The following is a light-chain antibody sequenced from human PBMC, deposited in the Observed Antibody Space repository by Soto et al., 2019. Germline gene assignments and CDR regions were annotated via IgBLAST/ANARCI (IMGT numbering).Light chain of an antibody. J-gene: IGLJ2*01. CDR1: SSNIGNNY. V-gene: IGLV1-51*01. Sequence: QSVLTQPPSVSAAPRQKVAISCSGSSSNIGNNYVSWYHRVPGSAPKLLIYDNNERPSGIPDRFSGSKSGTSATLDITGLQTGDEGDYYCGTWDSRLRVVVFGGGTKLAVL. CDR2: DNN. CDR3: GTWDSRLRVVV.